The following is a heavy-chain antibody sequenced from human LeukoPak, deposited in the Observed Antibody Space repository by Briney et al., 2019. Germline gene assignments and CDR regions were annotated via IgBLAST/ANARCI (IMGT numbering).Heavy chain of an antibody. CDR1: GFTFSSYG. Sequence: PGGTLRLSCAASGFTFSSYGMSWVRQAPGKGLEWVSAISGSGGSTYYADSVKGRFTISRDNSKNTLYLQMNSLRAEDTALYYCARAVVGAFDYWGQGTLVTVSS. CDR3: ARAVVGAFDY. CDR2: ISGSGGST. D-gene: IGHD1-26*01. J-gene: IGHJ4*02. V-gene: IGHV3-23*01.